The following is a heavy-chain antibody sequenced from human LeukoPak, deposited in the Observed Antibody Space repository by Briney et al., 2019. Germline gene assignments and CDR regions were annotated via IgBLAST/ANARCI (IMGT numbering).Heavy chain of an antibody. Sequence: ASVKVSCKASGYTFTSYYMHWVRQAPGQGLEWMGIINPSGGSTGYAQKFQGRVTMTRNTSISTAYMELSSLRSEDTAVYCCARGDYGEQDYYYYYYMDVWGKGTTVTISS. CDR3: ARGDYGEQDYYYYYYMDV. D-gene: IGHD4/OR15-4a*01. CDR1: GYTFTSYY. V-gene: IGHV1-46*01. CDR2: INPSGGST. J-gene: IGHJ6*03.